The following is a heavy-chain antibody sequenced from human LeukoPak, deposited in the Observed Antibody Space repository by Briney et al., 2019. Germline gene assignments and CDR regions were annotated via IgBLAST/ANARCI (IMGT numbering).Heavy chain of an antibody. CDR1: GGSVTSGNYY. D-gene: IGHD2-2*01. CDR3: ARRRCSSTSCYAYRVVVNWFDP. V-gene: IGHV4-39*07. Sequence: SETLSLTCSVSGGSVTSGNYYWGWIRQPPGKGLEWIANINYSWSTYYNPSLKSRATISVDTSKNQFSLKLSSVTAADTAVYYCARRRCSSTSCYAYRVVVNWFDPWGQGTLVTVSS. CDR2: INYSWST. J-gene: IGHJ5*02.